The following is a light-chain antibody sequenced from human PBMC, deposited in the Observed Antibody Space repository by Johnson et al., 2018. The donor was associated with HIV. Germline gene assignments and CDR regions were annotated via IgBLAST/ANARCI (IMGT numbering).Light chain of an antibody. CDR1: SSNIGNNY. CDR3: GPWDSSLSVV. Sequence: VLTQPPSVSAAPGQKVTISCSGRSSNIGNNYVSWYQQLPGTAPKLLIYENNKRPSGIPDRFSVSKSGTSATMGITGLQTGDEADYYCGPWDSSLSVVFGTGTKVTVL. CDR2: ENN. J-gene: IGLJ1*01. V-gene: IGLV1-51*02.